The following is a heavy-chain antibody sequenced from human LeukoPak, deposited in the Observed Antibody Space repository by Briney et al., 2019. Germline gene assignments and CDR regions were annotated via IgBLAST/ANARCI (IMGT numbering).Heavy chain of an antibody. D-gene: IGHD2-15*01. V-gene: IGHV3-30-3*01. CDR2: ISYAGSNK. CDR3: ARDDCSGGSCFYVY. J-gene: IGHJ4*02. Sequence: GGSLRLSCAASGFTFSSYAMYWVRQAPGKGLEWVAVISYAGSNKYYADSAKGRFTISRDKSKNTLYLQMNSLRAEDTAVYYCARDDCSGGSCFYVYWGQGTLVTVSS. CDR1: GFTFSSYA.